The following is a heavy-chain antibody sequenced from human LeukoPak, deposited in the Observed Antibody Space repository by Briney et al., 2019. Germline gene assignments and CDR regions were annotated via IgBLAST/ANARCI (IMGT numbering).Heavy chain of an antibody. CDR3: ARHCGGGSCSGAFDI. J-gene: IGHJ3*02. CDR2: IKQDGSEK. V-gene: IGHV3-7*01. D-gene: IGHD2-15*01. Sequence: PGGSLRLSCAASGFTFSSYWMSWVRQAPGKGLEWVANIKQDGSEKYYVDSVKGRFTISRDNAENSLYLQMNSLRAEDTALYYCARHCGGGSCSGAFDIWGQGTMLTVSS. CDR1: GFTFSSYW.